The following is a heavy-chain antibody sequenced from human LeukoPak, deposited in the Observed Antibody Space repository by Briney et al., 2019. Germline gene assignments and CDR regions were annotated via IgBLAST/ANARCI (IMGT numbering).Heavy chain of an antibody. V-gene: IGHV6-1*01. CDR1: GDSVSSNSAA. CDR3: ARASTDIVATIGGDYYYYYYMDV. J-gene: IGHJ6*03. Sequence: SQTLSLSCAISGDSVSSNSAAWNWIRQSPSRGLEWLGRTYYRSKWYNDYAVSVKSRITINPDTSKKQFSLQLNSVTPEDTAVYYCARASTDIVATIGGDYYYYYYMDVWGKGTTVTVSS. CDR2: TYYRSKWYN. D-gene: IGHD5-12*01.